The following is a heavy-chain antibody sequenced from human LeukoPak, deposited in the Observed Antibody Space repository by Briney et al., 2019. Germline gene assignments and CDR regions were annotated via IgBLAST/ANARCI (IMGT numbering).Heavy chain of an antibody. CDR1: GFTFSSYA. Sequence: GGSLRLSCAASGFTFSSYAMSWVRQAPGKGLEWVSAISGSGGSTYYADSVKGRFTISRDNSKNTLYLQMNSLRAEDTAVYYCAKDLQITIFGVGVFDYWGQGTLVTVSS. D-gene: IGHD3-3*01. J-gene: IGHJ4*02. CDR2: ISGSGGST. V-gene: IGHV3-23*01. CDR3: AKDLQITIFGVGVFDY.